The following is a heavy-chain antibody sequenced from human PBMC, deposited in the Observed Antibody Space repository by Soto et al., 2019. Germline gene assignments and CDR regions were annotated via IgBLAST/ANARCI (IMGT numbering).Heavy chain of an antibody. V-gene: IGHV1-3*01. CDR2: INAGNGNT. Sequence: VASVRVSCRTSGYTFTSYAMRWVRQAPGQRLEWMGWINAGNGNTKYSQKFQGRVTITRDTSASTAYMELSSLRSEDTAVYYCASPSTPVLANDAFDIWGQGTMVTVS. D-gene: IGHD3-3*01. J-gene: IGHJ3*02. CDR3: ASPSTPVLANDAFDI. CDR1: GYTFTSYA.